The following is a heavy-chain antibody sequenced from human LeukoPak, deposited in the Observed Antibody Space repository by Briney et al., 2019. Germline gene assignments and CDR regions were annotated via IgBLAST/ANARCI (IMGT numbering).Heavy chain of an antibody. CDR3: ARDRPNSYSRLDY. CDR2: INTSGGST. CDR1: GYTFTSYG. V-gene: IGHV1-46*01. J-gene: IGHJ4*02. Sequence: ASVKVSCKTSGYTFTSYGISWVRQAPGQGLEWMGIINTSGGSTSYAQKFQGRVTMTRDTSTSTVYMELSSLRSEDTAVYYCARDRPNSYSRLDYWGQGTLVTVSS. D-gene: IGHD6-13*01.